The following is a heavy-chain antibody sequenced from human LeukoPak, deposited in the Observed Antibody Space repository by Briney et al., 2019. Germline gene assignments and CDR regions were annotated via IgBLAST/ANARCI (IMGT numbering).Heavy chain of an antibody. D-gene: IGHD6-6*01. CDR3: AREYSSSSGRRAFDI. CDR1: GDSIRSYY. V-gene: IGHV4-59*08. J-gene: IGHJ3*02. CDR2: IYYSGST. Sequence: PSETLSLTCTVSGDSIRSYYWSWIRQPPGKGLEWIGYIYYSGSTNYNPSLKSRVTILVDTSKNQFSLRLSSVTAADTAVYYCAREYSSSSGRRAFDIWGQGTMVTVSS.